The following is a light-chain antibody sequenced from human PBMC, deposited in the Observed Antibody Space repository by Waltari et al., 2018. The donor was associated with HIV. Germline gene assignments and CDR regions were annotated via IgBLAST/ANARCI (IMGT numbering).Light chain of an antibody. J-gene: IGLJ2*01. CDR2: GCR. Sequence: QSALTQPPSASGSPGQSVTIACTGSSSDVGAYNYVSWYQHHPGQAPKLLSSGCRKRPSGVPDRVSGSKSGNTASLTVFGLQAEDEADYYCSSYAGNNLLFGGGTKMTVL. CDR3: SSYAGNNLL. CDR1: SSDVGAYNY. V-gene: IGLV2-8*01.